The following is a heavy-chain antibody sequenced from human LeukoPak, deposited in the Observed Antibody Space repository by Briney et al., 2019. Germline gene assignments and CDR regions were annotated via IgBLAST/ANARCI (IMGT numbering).Heavy chain of an antibody. J-gene: IGHJ4*02. Sequence: PGGSLRLSCAASGFTFSSYWMDWVRQAPGKGLVWVSRINSDGSSTTYADSVKGRFTISRDNAKNMLYLQMNSLRAEDTAVYYCATERAGRDGYIVFDYWGQGTLVTVSS. CDR1: GFTFSSYW. V-gene: IGHV3-74*01. CDR2: INSDGSST. D-gene: IGHD5-24*01. CDR3: ATERAGRDGYIVFDY.